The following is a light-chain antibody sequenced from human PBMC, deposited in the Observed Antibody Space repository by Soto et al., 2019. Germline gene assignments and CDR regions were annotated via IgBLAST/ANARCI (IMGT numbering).Light chain of an antibody. CDR1: NIGSKS. CDR3: QVWDSSSDHVV. CDR2: YDS. V-gene: IGLV3-21*04. Sequence: SYELTQPPSVSGAPGKTARITCGGTNIGSKSVHWYQQKPGQAPVLVIYYDSDRPSGIPERFSGSNSGNTATLTISRVEAGDEADYYCQVWDSSSDHVVFGGGTKLTVL. J-gene: IGLJ2*01.